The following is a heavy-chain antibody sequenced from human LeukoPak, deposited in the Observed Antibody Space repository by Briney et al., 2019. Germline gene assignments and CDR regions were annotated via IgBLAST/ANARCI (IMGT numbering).Heavy chain of an antibody. CDR3: ARAGYGDLIAGPDY. CDR2: ISAYSST. J-gene: IGHJ4*02. V-gene: IGHV1-18*01. Sequence: ASVNVSCKASLYTFTNYGMSWMRQAAGQELEGMDWISAYSSTNYARKFQGRITMTTDASTTTAYMELRSLRSDATAVYYCARAGYGDLIAGPDYWGQGTLVTVSS. CDR1: LYTFTNYG. D-gene: IGHD3-10*01.